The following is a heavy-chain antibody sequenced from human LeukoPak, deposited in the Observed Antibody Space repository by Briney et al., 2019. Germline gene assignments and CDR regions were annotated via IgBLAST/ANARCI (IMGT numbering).Heavy chain of an antibody. D-gene: IGHD3-10*01. CDR1: GYTFTSYY. CDR3: ARHTLYGSGSYYVYYFDY. J-gene: IGHJ4*02. V-gene: IGHV1-46*04. CDR2: INPIGGST. Sequence: GASVKVSCKASGYTFTSYYMHWVRQAPGQGLEWMGIINPIGGSTTYTQKLQGRVTMTRDMSTSTVYMELSSLKSEDTAVYYCARHTLYGSGSYYVYYFDYWGQGTLVTVSS.